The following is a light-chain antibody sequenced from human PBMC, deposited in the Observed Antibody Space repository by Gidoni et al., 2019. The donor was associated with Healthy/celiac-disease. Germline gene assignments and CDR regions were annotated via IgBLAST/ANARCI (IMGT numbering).Light chain of an antibody. J-gene: IGKJ2*01. CDR2: AAS. V-gene: IGKV1-39*01. CDR1: QSISSY. CDR3: QQSYSTPYT. Sequence: IQLRQSPSSLSASVGDRVTITCRASQSISSYLNWYQQKPGQAPKLLIYAASSLQSGVPSRFSGSGSGTDFTLTISSLQPEDFATYYCQQSYSTPYTFGQGTKLEIK.